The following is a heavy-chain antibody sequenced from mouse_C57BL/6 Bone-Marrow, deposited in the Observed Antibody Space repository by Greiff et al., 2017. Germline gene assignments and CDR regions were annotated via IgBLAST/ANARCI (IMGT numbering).Heavy chain of an antibody. V-gene: IGHV1-53*01. CDR2: INPSNGGT. CDR1: GYTFTSYW. D-gene: IGHD1-1*01. CDR3: ARSGMTTVVADFDY. J-gene: IGHJ2*01. Sequence: VQLQQPGTELVKPGASVKLSCKASGYTFTSYWMHWVKQRPGQGLEWIGNINPSNGGTNYNEKFKGKATMTVDKSSSTAYMQLSSLTSEDSAVYYCARSGMTTVVADFDYWGKGTTLTVSS.